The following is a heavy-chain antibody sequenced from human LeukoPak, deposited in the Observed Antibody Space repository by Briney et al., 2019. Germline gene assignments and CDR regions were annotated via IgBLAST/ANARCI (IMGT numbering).Heavy chain of an antibody. D-gene: IGHD6-19*01. J-gene: IGHJ3*02. V-gene: IGHV1-46*01. CDR2: INPSGGST. Sequence: GASVKVSCKASGYTFTSYYMHWVRQAPGQGLEWMGIINPSGGSTSYAQKFQGRVTMTTDTSTSTAYMELRSLRSDDTAVYYCARDLPSIAVAGSPLHDAFDIWGQGTMVTVSS. CDR3: ARDLPSIAVAGSPLHDAFDI. CDR1: GYTFTSYY.